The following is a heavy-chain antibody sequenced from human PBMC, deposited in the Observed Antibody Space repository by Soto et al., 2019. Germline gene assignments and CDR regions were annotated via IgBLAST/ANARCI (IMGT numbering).Heavy chain of an antibody. Sequence: GASVKVSCKASGYTFTSYGISWVRQAPGQGLEWMGWISSYNGNTNYAQKLQGRVTMTTDTSTSTAYMELRSLRSDDTAVYYCARDTHYYYDSSGYYYWGQGTLVTVSS. CDR1: GYTFTSYG. D-gene: IGHD3-22*01. J-gene: IGHJ4*02. CDR3: ARDTHYYYDSSGYYY. CDR2: ISSYNGNT. V-gene: IGHV1-18*01.